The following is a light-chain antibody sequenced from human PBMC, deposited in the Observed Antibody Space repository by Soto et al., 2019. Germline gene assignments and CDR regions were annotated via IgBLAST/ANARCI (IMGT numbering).Light chain of an antibody. J-gene: IGLJ1*01. CDR3: SSYTNSATLGV. CDR2: EVT. Sequence: QSALTQPGSVSGSPGQSITIYCTGTNSNIGGYNLVSWFQHHPGKAPKLVIYEVTHRPSGISNRFSGSKSGNTASLTISGLQAEDEASYYCSSYTNSATLGVFETGTKLTVL. V-gene: IGLV2-14*01. CDR1: NSNIGGYNL.